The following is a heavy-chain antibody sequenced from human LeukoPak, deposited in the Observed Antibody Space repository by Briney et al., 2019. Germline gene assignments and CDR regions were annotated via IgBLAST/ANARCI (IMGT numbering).Heavy chain of an antibody. V-gene: IGHV3-30*02. D-gene: IGHD6-25*01. J-gene: IGHJ4*02. CDR3: AKISSSAESNFDY. Sequence: GGSLGLSCAASGFTFSTYAMHWVRQAPGKGLEWVAFIWPDGSKKYYADSVKGRFAISRENSKNTVYLQMNDLRPEDTALYFCAKISSSAESNFDYWGQGTLLTVSS. CDR2: IWPDGSKK. CDR1: GFTFSTYA.